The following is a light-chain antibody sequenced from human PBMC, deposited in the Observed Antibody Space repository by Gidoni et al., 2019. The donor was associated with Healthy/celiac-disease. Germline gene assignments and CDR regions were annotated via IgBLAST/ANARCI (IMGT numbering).Light chain of an antibody. CDR1: QSVLYSSNNKNY. J-gene: IGKJ4*01. CDR2: WAS. Sequence: DIVMTQSQDSLPVSLGERATINCKSSQSVLYSSNNKNYLAWYQQKPGQPPKLLIYWASTRESGVPDRFSGNGSGTDFTLTISSLQAEDVAVYYCQQYYSTLLTFGGGTKVEIK. CDR3: QQYYSTLLT. V-gene: IGKV4-1*01.